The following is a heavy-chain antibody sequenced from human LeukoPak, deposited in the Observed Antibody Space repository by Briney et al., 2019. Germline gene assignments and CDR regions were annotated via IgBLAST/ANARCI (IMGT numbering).Heavy chain of an antibody. CDR1: GGLFSSYT. V-gene: IGHV1-69*02. Sequence: SVKVSCKASGGLFSSYTITWVRQAPGQGLEWMGRIITFLDRADYAQNFQGRVTITADKSTSTVYMELRRLRSEDTAAYYCARNYGDYDAFDIWGQGTMVAVSS. CDR2: IITFLDRA. D-gene: IGHD4-17*01. J-gene: IGHJ3*02. CDR3: ARNYGDYDAFDI.